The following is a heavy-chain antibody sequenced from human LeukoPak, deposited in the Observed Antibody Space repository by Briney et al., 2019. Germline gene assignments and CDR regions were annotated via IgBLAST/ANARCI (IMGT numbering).Heavy chain of an antibody. Sequence: PSETLSLTCAVYGGSFSGYYWSWIRQPPGKGLEWIGEINHSGSTNYNPSLKSRVTISVDTSKNQFSLKLSSVTAADTAVYYCAITGGTYDFWSGYPMDYWGQGTLVTVSS. J-gene: IGHJ4*02. V-gene: IGHV4-34*01. CDR2: INHSGST. D-gene: IGHD3-3*01. CDR1: GGSFSGYY. CDR3: AITGGTYDFWSGYPMDY.